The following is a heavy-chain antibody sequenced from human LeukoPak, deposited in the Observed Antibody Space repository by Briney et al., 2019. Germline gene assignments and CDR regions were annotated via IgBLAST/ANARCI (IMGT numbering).Heavy chain of an antibody. D-gene: IGHD3-9*01. V-gene: IGHV4-59*08. CDR3: ARHTPGSFDFV. J-gene: IGHJ4*02. Sequence: SETLSLTCTVSEGSISVYYSSWIRQPPGKGLEWIGFIFSSGSTSYNPSLKSRVTISVDTSKNQVSLRLNSVTAADTAMYYCARHTPGSFDFVWGQGTLATVSS. CDR1: EGSISVYY. CDR2: IFSSGST.